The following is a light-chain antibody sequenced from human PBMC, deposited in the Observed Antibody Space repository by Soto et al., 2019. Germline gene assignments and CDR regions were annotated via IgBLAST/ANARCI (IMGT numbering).Light chain of an antibody. CDR1: RSNIGAGYY. J-gene: IGLJ1*01. CDR2: GNS. Sequence: QSVLTQPPSVSGAPGQRVTISCTGSRSNIGAGYYVHWYQQLPGTAPKLLIYGNSNRPSGVPDRFSGSMSGTSASLAITGLQAEDEADYYCQYYDSSLSAYVFATGTKLTVL. V-gene: IGLV1-40*01. CDR3: QYYDSSLSAYV.